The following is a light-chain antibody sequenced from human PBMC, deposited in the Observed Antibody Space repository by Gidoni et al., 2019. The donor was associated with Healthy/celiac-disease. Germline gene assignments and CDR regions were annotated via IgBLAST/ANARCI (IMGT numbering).Light chain of an antibody. CDR2: GAS. CDR1: QRININ. J-gene: IGKJ2*01. V-gene: IGKV3-15*01. CDR3: QQYHDWPT. Sequence: EIVMTQSPATLSVSPGERATLSCRASQRININLAWYQQKPGQAPRLLFQGASARASRVPARFSGSGSGTEFTLTITSLQSEDFAVYYCQQYHDWPTFGQGTKLEIK.